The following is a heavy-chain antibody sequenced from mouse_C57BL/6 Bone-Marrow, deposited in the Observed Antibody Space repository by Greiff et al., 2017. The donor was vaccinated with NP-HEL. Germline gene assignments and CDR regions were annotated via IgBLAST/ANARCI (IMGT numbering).Heavy chain of an antibody. J-gene: IGHJ1*03. D-gene: IGHD2-3*01. CDR2: ISDGGSYT. V-gene: IGHV5-4*01. CDR1: GFTFSSYA. Sequence: EVHLVESGGGLVKPGGSLKLSCAASGFTFSSYAMSWVRQTPEKRLEWVATISDGGSYTYYPDNVKGRFTISRDNAKNNLYLQMSHLKSEDTAMYYCARWLPWYFDVWGTGTTVTVSS. CDR3: ARWLPWYFDV.